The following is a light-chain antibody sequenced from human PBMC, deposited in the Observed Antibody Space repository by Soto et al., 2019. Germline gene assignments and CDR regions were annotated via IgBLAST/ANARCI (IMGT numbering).Light chain of an antibody. CDR2: EDN. CDR3: QSYDSNNNV. CDR1: SGSIATNY. J-gene: IGLJ6*01. V-gene: IGLV6-57*02. Sequence: NFMLTQPHSVSESPGKTVSISCTGSSGSIATNYVQWYQQRPGSAPTTVICEDNQRPSGVPDRFSGSIDSSSNSASHTISGLKTEDEADYYCQSYDSNNNVFGSGTQLTVL.